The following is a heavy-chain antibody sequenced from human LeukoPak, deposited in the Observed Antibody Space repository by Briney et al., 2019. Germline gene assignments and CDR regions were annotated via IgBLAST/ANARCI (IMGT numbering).Heavy chain of an antibody. V-gene: IGHV4-4*02. CDR2: IYHSGST. CDR1: GGSISSSNW. D-gene: IGHD1-7*01. J-gene: IGHJ6*03. Sequence: SETLSLTCTVSGGSISSSNWWSWVRQPLGKGLEWIGEIYHSGSTNYNPSLKSRVTISVDKSKNQFSLKLSSVTAADTAVYYCARKNYDDYYYYYYYMDVWGKGTTVTVSS. CDR3: ARKNYDDYYYYYYYMDV.